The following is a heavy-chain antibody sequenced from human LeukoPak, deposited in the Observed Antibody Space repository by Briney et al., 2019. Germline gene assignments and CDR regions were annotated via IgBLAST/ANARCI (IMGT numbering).Heavy chain of an antibody. V-gene: IGHV3-21*01. CDR3: AKDYYYDSSGYYSDNAFDI. CDR2: ISSSSSYI. J-gene: IGHJ3*02. D-gene: IGHD3-22*01. CDR1: GFTFSSYS. Sequence: GGSLRLSCAASGFTFSSYSMNWVRQAPGKGLEWVSSISSSSSYIYYADSVKGRFTISRDNSKNTLYLQMSSLRAEDTAVYYCAKDYYYDSSGYYSDNAFDIWGQGTMVTVSS.